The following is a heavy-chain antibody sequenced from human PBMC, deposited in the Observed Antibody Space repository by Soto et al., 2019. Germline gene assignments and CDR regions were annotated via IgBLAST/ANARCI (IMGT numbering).Heavy chain of an antibody. CDR1: GFSFSSYG. CDR2: IWYDGSNE. CDR3: AKDRGGGAVVPDY. J-gene: IGHJ4*02. V-gene: IGHV3-33*06. D-gene: IGHD2-21*01. Sequence: QVQPVESGGGVVQPGRSLRLSCAASGFSFSSYGIHWVRQAPGKGLEWVAVIWYDGSNEYYADSVKGRFSISRDNSKRPVYLKMNSRRAEETVVYYCAKDRGGGAVVPDYWGQGTLVTVSS.